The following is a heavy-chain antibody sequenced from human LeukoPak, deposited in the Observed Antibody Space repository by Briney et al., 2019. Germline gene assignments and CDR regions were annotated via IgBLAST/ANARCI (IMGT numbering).Heavy chain of an antibody. CDR3: ARDGVAGSSDAFDI. Sequence: ASVKVSCKASGYTFIGYYMHWVRQAPGQGLGWMGWIGPYSGGTHFAQRFQGRVSMTLDTSISTAYMELTRLTSDDTAVYYCARDGVAGSSDAFDIWGQGTMVTVSA. J-gene: IGHJ3*02. V-gene: IGHV1-2*02. CDR1: GYTFIGYY. D-gene: IGHD6-19*01. CDR2: IGPYSGGT.